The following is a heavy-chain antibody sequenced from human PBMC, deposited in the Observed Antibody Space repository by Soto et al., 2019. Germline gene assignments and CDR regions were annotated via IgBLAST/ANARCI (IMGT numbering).Heavy chain of an antibody. CDR1: GFTFSNYG. D-gene: IGHD2-2*01. Sequence: QVQLVESGGGVVQPGRSLRLSCATSGFTFSNYGMHWVRQAPGKGLEWVAVISFDGSNKYYADSVKGRVTISRDNSKNTRYLQMNSLRAEDTAVYYCAKVLGYCVSTTCSVDYWGQGTLVTVSS. CDR3: AKVLGYCVSTTCSVDY. J-gene: IGHJ4*02. V-gene: IGHV3-30*18. CDR2: ISFDGSNK.